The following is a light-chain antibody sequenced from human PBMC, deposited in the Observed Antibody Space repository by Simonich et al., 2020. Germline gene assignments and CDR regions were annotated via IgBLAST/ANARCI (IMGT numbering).Light chain of an antibody. CDR3: SSYTSSSTLVV. J-gene: IGLJ2*01. Sequence: QSALTQPASVSGSPGQSITISCTGTSSDGGGYNYVSWYQQHPGKAPKLMIYDVSKRPSVVSNRFSGSKSGNTASLTISGLQAEDEADYYCSSYTSSSTLVVFGGGTKLTVL. CDR1: SSDGGGYNY. V-gene: IGLV2-14*01. CDR2: DVS.